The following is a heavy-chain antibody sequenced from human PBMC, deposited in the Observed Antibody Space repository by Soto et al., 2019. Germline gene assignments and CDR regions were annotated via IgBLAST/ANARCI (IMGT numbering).Heavy chain of an antibody. CDR1: GGTFSSYT. D-gene: IGHD6-19*01. V-gene: IGHV1-69*02. CDR3: ARVGIAVARRFDP. Sequence: QVQLVQSGAEVKKPGSSVKVSCKASGGTFSSYTISWVRQAPGQGLEWMGRIIPILGIANYAQKFQGRVTITADKSTSTAYRELSSLRSGDTAVDYCARVGIAVARRFDPWGQGTLVTVSS. J-gene: IGHJ5*02. CDR2: IIPILGIA.